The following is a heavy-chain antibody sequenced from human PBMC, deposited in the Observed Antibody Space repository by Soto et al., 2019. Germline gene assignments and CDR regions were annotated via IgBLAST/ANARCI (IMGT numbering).Heavy chain of an antibody. CDR1: GGSITSDFYY. CDR3: AAFLGAYWYFDL. D-gene: IGHD1-26*01. J-gene: IGHJ2*01. Sequence: QVQLQESGPGLVKPSQTLSLTCTVSGGSITSDFYYWSWIRQPPGKGLEWIGYIYNSGRTFYNPSLRSRVIISLETSEHQCSLKLSSVTAADTAVYYCAAFLGAYWYFDLWGRGTLVTVSS. CDR2: IYNSGRT. V-gene: IGHV4-30-4*01.